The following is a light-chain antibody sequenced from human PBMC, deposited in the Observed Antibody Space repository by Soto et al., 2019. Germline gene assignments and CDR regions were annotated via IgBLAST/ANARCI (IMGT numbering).Light chain of an antibody. CDR1: QDISTY. V-gene: IGKV1-27*01. CDR2: AAS. Sequence: DIQMTQYPSSLSASVGDRVTIPCRASQDISTYLAWYQQKPGKVPKFLIYAASTLQSGVPSRFSGSGSGTDFALTSSTLQPEDFATYYCQKYYSAPLTFGGRTKVEIK. J-gene: IGKJ4*01. CDR3: QKYYSAPLT.